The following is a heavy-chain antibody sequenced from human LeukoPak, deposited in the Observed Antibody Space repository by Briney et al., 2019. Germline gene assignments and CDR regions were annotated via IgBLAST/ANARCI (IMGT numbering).Heavy chain of an antibody. CDR2: IKNDGSDK. D-gene: IGHD5-12*01. J-gene: IGHJ4*02. Sequence: PGGSLRLSCGASGFNFSAAWMTWVRQAPGKGLEWVATIKNDGSDKYYVDSVKGRFTLYRDNAKNLVYLQMNSLRVEDTAVYYCVNLGYSDGGQGTLVTVSS. CDR1: GFNFSAAW. V-gene: IGHV3-7*01. CDR3: VNLGYSD.